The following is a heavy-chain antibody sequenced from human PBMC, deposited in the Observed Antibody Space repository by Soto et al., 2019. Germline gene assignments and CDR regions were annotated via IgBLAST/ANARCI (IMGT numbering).Heavy chain of an antibody. J-gene: IGHJ6*02. CDR3: ARGWPYYGSGVYGMDV. V-gene: IGHV4-34*01. D-gene: IGHD3-10*01. CDR1: GGSFSGYY. CDR2: INHSGST. Sequence: SETLSLTCAVYGGSFSGYYWSWIRQPPGKGLEWIGEINHSGSTNYNPSLKSRVTISVDTSKNQFSLKLSSVTAADTAVYYCARGWPYYGSGVYGMDVWGQGTTVTVSS.